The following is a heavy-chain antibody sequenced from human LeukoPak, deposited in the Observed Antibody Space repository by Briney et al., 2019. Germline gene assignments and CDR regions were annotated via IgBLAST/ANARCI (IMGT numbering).Heavy chain of an antibody. J-gene: IGHJ6*03. CDR3: ARWGDYTNYYYYYYMDV. D-gene: IGHD4-11*01. CDR2: IYYSGNT. Sequence: SETLSLTCTVSGGSISSHYWSWTRQPPGKGLEWIGYIYYSGNTNYNPSLKSRVTISVDTSKNQFSLKLSSVTAADMAVYYCARWGDYTNYYYYYYMDVWGKGTTVTVSS. CDR1: GGSISSHY. V-gene: IGHV4-59*11.